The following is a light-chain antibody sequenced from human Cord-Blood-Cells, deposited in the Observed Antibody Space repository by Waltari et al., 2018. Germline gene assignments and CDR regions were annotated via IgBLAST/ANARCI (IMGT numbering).Light chain of an antibody. CDR3: QQYNNWPPYT. Sequence: EIVMTQSPATLSVSPEERATFTCSASQSVSSNLAWYQQKPVQAPRLLIYGASTRATPIPARFSGSGSGTEFTLTISSLQSEDFAVYYCQQYNNWPPYTFGQGTKLEIK. J-gene: IGKJ2*01. V-gene: IGKV3-15*01. CDR2: GAS. CDR1: QSVSSN.